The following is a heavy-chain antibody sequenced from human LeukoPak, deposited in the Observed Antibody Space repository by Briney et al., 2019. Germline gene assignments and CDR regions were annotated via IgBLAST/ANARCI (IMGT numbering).Heavy chain of an antibody. J-gene: IGHJ1*01. CDR3: AKEDLGAAPQY. V-gene: IGHV3-23*01. D-gene: IGHD2-15*01. CDR1: GFTFSRYG. Sequence: GWSLRLSCEVSGFTFSRYGMSWLRQSAGRRLEWVSAITASGDESYYADSVKGRFTNSRDNSKNTLYLQMDSLRADDTAVYYCAKEDLGAAPQYWGQGTLVSVSS. CDR2: ITASGDES.